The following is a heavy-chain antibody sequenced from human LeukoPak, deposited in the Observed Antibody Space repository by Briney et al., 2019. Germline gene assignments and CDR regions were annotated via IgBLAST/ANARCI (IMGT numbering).Heavy chain of an antibody. D-gene: IGHD3-16*02. J-gene: IGHJ4*02. CDR2: IYHSGNT. Sequence: SETLSLTCTVSGYSISSGYYWGWIRQPPGKGLEWIGNIYHSGNTYYTPSLKSRVTISVDTSKNQFSLKLSSVTAADTAIYYCARVNWDYDYVWGSYRYSSDFDYWGQGTLVTVSS. CDR1: GYSISSGYY. V-gene: IGHV4-38-2*02. CDR3: ARVNWDYDYVWGSYRYSSDFDY.